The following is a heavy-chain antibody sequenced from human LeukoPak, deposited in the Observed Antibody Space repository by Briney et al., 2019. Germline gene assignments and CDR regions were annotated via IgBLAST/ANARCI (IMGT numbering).Heavy chain of an antibody. CDR3: AKARYYYGSGRALDI. CDR2: INPKSGGT. V-gene: IGHV1-2*02. D-gene: IGHD3-10*01. J-gene: IGHJ3*02. Sequence: ALVKVSCKASGYALTDYYLHWVRQAPGQGLEWMGWINPKSGGTNYAQKFQGRVTMTRDTSISTAYMELSRLTSDDTAVYYCAKARYYYGSGRALDIWGQGTMVIVSS. CDR1: GYALTDYY.